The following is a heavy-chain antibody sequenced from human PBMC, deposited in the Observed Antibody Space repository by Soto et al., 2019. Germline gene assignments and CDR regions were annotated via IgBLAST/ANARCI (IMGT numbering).Heavy chain of an antibody. CDR3: ARHLTYCSAGSCYSDFPYYGMDV. V-gene: IGHV4-39*01. CDR2: IFYSGCT. D-gene: IGHD2-15*01. J-gene: IGHJ6*02. CDR1: GGSFLSISNHY. Sequence: SETLSLTCTFSGGSFLSISNHYCSWIRQPPGKGLEWIGSIFYSGCTYYNPSLKSRVTISVDTSKNQFSLKLSSVTAADTAVYYCARHLTYCSAGSCYSDFPYYGMDVWGQGTTVTVSS.